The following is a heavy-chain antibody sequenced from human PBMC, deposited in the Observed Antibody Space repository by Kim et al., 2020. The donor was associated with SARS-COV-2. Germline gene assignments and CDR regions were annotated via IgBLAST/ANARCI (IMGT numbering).Heavy chain of an antibody. CDR2: INPDGSQT. CDR1: GFIFSDYW. J-gene: IGHJ4*02. CDR3: ARDLIRVAY. Sequence: GGSLRLSCEASGFIFSDYWMSWVRQAPGKGLEWVANINPDGSQTSYGDSVKGRFTISRDNAKNLLYLQLNSLRGEDTAVYYCARDLIRVAYWGQGTRVA. V-gene: IGHV3-7*03. D-gene: IGHD2-8*01.